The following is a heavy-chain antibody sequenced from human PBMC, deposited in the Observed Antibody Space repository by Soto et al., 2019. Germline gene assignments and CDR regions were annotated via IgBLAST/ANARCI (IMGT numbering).Heavy chain of an antibody. D-gene: IGHD3-16*01. CDR2: ISAYNGNT. V-gene: IGHV1-18*01. Sequence: QVQLVQSGAEVKKPGASVKVSCKASGYTFTSYGISWVRQAPGQGLEWMGWISAYNGNTNYAQKLQGRVTMTTDTSTSTAYRELRSLRSDDTAVYYCARDRGYDYIWGSYVFDYWGQGTLVTVSS. CDR1: GYTFTSYG. CDR3: ARDRGYDYIWGSYVFDY. J-gene: IGHJ4*02.